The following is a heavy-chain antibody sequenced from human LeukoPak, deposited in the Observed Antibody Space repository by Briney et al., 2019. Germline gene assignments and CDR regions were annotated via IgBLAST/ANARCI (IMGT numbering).Heavy chain of an antibody. CDR3: AKARNSDYRFGFDI. Sequence: GGSLRLSCAASGFTFSSYAMSWVRQAPGKGLEWVSGISGAGGSPYYADSVKGRFTFFGDNSRNTLYLQMSSLRAEDTAVYYCAKARNSDYRFGFDIWGQGTMVTVSS. D-gene: IGHD4-11*01. CDR1: GFTFSSYA. J-gene: IGHJ3*02. CDR2: ISGAGGSP. V-gene: IGHV3-23*01.